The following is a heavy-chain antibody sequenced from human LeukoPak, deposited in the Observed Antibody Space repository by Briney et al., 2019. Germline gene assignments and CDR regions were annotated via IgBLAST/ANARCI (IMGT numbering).Heavy chain of an antibody. CDR3: AIIAAAGPNDAFDI. Sequence: SETLSLTCAVYGGSFSGYYWSWIRQPPGKGLGWIGEINHSGSTNYNPSLKSRVTISVDTSKNQFSLKLSSVTAADTAVYYCAIIAAAGPNDAFDIWGQGTMVTVSS. CDR2: INHSGST. J-gene: IGHJ3*02. D-gene: IGHD6-13*01. V-gene: IGHV4-34*01. CDR1: GGSFSGYY.